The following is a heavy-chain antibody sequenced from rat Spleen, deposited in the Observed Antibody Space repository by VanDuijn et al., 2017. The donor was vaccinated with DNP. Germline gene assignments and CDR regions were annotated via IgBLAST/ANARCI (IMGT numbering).Heavy chain of an antibody. CDR1: GFTFSHYY. CDR2: ISTGGGNT. CDR3: ARHGEVPSRYAMDA. D-gene: IGHD1-5*01. Sequence: EVQLVESGGGLVQPGRSLKLSCTASGFTFSHYYMAWVRQAPAKGLEWVASISTGGGNTYYRDSVTCRFTISRDNAKSTLFLQMDSLRSEETATYYCARHGEVPSRYAMDAWGQGTAVTVSS. J-gene: IGHJ4*01. V-gene: IGHV5S11*01.